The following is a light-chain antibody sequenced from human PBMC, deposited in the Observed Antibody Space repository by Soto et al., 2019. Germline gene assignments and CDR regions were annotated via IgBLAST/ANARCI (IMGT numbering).Light chain of an antibody. CDR3: HQRSNWPPFT. CDR1: QSVSSY. CDR2: DAS. V-gene: IGKV3-11*01. Sequence: EIVLTQSPATLSLSPGERATLSCRASQSVSSYLAWYQQKPCQAPRLLIYDASNRATGIPARFSGSGSATDFTLTISSLEPEDFAVYYCHQRSNWPPFTFGPGNKVDIK. J-gene: IGKJ3*01.